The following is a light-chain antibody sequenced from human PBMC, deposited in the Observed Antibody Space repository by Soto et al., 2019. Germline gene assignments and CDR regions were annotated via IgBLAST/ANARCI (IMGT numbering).Light chain of an antibody. J-gene: IGKJ4*01. Sequence: DIVSTHSPSTLSLSPGERATLSCRASQRISNSYLAWYQQKPGQATRLLLYDASSRATGIPDRVSGSGSGTDFTLTISRLEPEDFVVYYCQQFSSYPLTFGGGTPVEIK. V-gene: IGKV3-20*01. CDR2: DAS. CDR1: QRISNSY. CDR3: QQFSSYPLT.